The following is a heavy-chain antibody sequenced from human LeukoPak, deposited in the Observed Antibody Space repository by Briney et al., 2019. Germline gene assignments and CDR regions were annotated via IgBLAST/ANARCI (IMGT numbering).Heavy chain of an antibody. V-gene: IGHV1-2*06. Sequence: GASVKVSCKASGYTFTDYYMHWVRQAPGQGLEWMGRINPNSGGTSYAQKFQARVTMTRDTSISTAYMELSRLRSDDTALYYCARAAYYYDGSGYYLGDWGQGTLVTVSS. CDR3: ARAAYYYDGSGYYLGD. D-gene: IGHD3-22*01. CDR2: INPNSGGT. J-gene: IGHJ4*02. CDR1: GYTFTDYY.